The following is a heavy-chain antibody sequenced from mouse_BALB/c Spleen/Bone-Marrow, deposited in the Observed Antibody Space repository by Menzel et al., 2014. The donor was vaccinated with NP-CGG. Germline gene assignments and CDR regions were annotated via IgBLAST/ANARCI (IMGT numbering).Heavy chain of an antibody. CDR2: IDPASGNI. V-gene: IGHV14-3*02. CDR3: ASLTGTFDY. CDR1: GFNIKDTY. Sequence: EVKLQESGTDLVKPGASVKLSCTASGFNIKDTYMHWVKQRPEQGLDWIGRIDPASGNIQYDPKFQGRAAITADTSSSTAYLQLSSLTSEDTAVYYCASLTGTFDYWGQGTPLTVSS. D-gene: IGHD4-1*01. J-gene: IGHJ2*01.